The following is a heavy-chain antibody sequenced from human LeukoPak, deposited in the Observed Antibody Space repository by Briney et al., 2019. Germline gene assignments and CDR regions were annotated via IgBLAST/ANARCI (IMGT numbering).Heavy chain of an antibody. CDR2: ISGSGDST. Sequence: PGGSLRLSCAASGFTFSNYAMSWVRQAPGKGLEWVSGISGSGDSTYYGDSVQGRFTISRDNSKNTLYLQMNTLRDEETVVYYCAKEKQRNFDYWGRGTLVTVSS. CDR1: GFTFSNYA. J-gene: IGHJ4*02. CDR3: AKEKQRNFDY. V-gene: IGHV3-23*01.